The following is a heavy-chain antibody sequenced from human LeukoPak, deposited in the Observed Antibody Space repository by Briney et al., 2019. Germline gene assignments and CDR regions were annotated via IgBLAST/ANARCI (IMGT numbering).Heavy chain of an antibody. D-gene: IGHD6-19*01. CDR2: IYTSGST. Sequence: SETLSLTCAVYGGSFSGYYWSWIRQPPGKGLEWIGRIYTSGSTDYNSSLKSRVAMSLDTSKNQFSLKLRSVTAADTAVYYCARDWNAGSGWFLWFDPWGQGTLVTVSS. CDR1: GGSFSGYY. V-gene: IGHV4-59*10. CDR3: ARDWNAGSGWFLWFDP. J-gene: IGHJ5*02.